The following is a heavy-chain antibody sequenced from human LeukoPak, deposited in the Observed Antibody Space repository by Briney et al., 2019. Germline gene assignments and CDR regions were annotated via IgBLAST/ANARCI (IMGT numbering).Heavy chain of an antibody. CDR3: ARDDSNYYDSSGFDY. CDR1: GGSISSYY. V-gene: IGHV4-59*01. D-gene: IGHD3-22*01. J-gene: IGHJ4*02. Sequence: SETLSLTCTVSGGSISSYYWSWIRHPPGKGLEWIGYIYYSGSTNYNPSLKSRVTISVDMSKNQFSLKLTSVTAADTAVYYCARDDSNYYDSSGFDYWGQGTLVTVSS. CDR2: IYYSGST.